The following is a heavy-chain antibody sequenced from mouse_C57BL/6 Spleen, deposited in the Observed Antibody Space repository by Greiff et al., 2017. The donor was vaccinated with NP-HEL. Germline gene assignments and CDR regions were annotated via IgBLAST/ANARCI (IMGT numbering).Heavy chain of an antibody. CDR2: IRLKSDNYAT. Sequence: EVKLEESGGGLVQPGGSMKLSCVASGFTFSNYWMNWVRQSPEKGLEWVAQIRLKSDNYATHYAESVKGRFTISRDDSKSSVYLQMNNLRAEDTGIYYCTSPHDYGSIWDFDVWGTGTTVTVSS. V-gene: IGHV6-3*01. J-gene: IGHJ1*03. CDR1: GFTFSNYW. CDR3: TSPHDYGSIWDFDV. D-gene: IGHD1-1*01.